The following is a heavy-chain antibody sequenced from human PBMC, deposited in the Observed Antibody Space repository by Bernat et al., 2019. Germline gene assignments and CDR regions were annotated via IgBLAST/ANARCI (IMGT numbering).Heavy chain of an antibody. J-gene: IGHJ4*02. V-gene: IGHV3-15*01. Sequence: EVQLVESGGGLVKSGGSLRLSCVGTGFTFSDAWMSWVRLAPGKGLECVGRIKSRRDAETTVYAAPVKGRSIISRDDSRNMVFLQMNGLKSEDTAVYYCATDLPVRGSGEFDYWGRGTLVTVSS. CDR3: ATDLPVRGSGEFDY. CDR1: GFTFSDAW. CDR2: IKSRRDAETT. D-gene: IGHD7-27*01.